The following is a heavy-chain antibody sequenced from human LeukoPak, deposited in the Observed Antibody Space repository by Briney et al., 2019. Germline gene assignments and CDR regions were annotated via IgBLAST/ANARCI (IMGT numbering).Heavy chain of an antibody. V-gene: IGHV3-53*01. CDR3: ARDWGSGSFYAEPYFDY. Sequence: TGGSLRLSCAASEFSVGSNCMTWVRQAPGKGLEWVSLIYSGGSTGYADSVKGRFTISRDNSKNTLYLQMNSLRAEDTAVYYCARDWGSGSFYAEPYFDYWGQGTLVTVSS. J-gene: IGHJ4*02. D-gene: IGHD3-10*01. CDR2: IYSGGST. CDR1: EFSVGSNC.